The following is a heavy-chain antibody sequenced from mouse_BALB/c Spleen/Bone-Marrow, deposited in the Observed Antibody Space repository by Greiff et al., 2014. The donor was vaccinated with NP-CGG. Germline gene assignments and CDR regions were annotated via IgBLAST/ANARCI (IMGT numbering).Heavy chain of an antibody. CDR3: ARWLLRYYAMDD. CDR1: GYTFTSYW. D-gene: IGHD2-3*01. J-gene: IGHJ4*01. V-gene: IGHV1-69*02. Sequence: QVQLQQSGAELVKPGASVKLSCKASGYTFTSYWMHWVKQRPGQGLEWIGEIDPSDSYTNYNQKFKGKATLTVDKSSSTAYMQLSSRTSEDSAVYFCARWLLRYYAMDDWGQGTSVTVSS. CDR2: IDPSDSYT.